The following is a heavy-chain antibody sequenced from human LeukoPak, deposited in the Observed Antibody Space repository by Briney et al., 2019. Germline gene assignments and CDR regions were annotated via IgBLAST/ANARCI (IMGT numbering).Heavy chain of an antibody. CDR3: ARIGDTSGWYNYFDY. V-gene: IGHV3-74*01. J-gene: IGHJ4*02. CDR2: INSDERTT. CDR1: GFTFSNYW. Sequence: GGSLRLSCAASGFTFSNYWMHWVRQAPGKGLVWVSRINSDERTTRYVDSVKGRFTISRDNAKNALYLQMNSLRAEDTAVYYCARIGDTSGWYNYFDYWGQGTLVTVSS. D-gene: IGHD6-19*01.